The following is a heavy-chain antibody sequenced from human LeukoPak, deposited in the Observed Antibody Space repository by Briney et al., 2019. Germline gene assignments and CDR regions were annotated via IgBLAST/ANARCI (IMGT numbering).Heavy chain of an antibody. V-gene: IGHV3-74*01. CDR1: RFTFSTYW. J-gene: IGHJ1*01. D-gene: IGHD1-26*01. Sequence: PGGSLRLSCAASRFTFSTYWMHWVRQAPGKGLVWVSRINSDGSSTGYADSVKGRFTISRDNAKNSLYLQMNSLRAEDTAVYYCARDRELQVWSFQHWGQGTLVTVSS. CDR3: ARDRELQVWSFQH. CDR2: INSDGSST.